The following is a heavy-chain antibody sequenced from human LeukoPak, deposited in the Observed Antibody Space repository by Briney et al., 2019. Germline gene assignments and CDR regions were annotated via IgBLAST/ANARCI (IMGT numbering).Heavy chain of an antibody. CDR1: GGSFSGYY. CDR3: ARVVPAAIRVDY. CDR2: INHSGST. V-gene: IGHV4-34*01. Sequence: PSETLSLTCAVYGGSFSGYYWSWIRQPPGKGLEWIGEINHSGSTNYNPSLKSRVTISVDTSKNQFSPKLSSVTAADTAVYYCARVVPAAIRVDYWGQGTLVTVSS. D-gene: IGHD2-2*02. J-gene: IGHJ4*02.